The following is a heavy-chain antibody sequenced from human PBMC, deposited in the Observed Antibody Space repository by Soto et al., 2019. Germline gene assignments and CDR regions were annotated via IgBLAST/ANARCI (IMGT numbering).Heavy chain of an antibody. CDR3: AVSRGYSNYLFDS. V-gene: IGHV4-30-4*01. D-gene: IGHD3-22*01. CDR2: IYYSGGT. Sequence: LSLTCTVSGGSFNSGDYHWNWIRQSPGKGLEWIGYIYYSGGTYYNPSLKSRLLISVDTSKNQFSLTLSSVTAADTAAYYCAVSRGYSNYLFDSWGPGTLATVSS. CDR1: GGSFNSGDYH. J-gene: IGHJ4*02.